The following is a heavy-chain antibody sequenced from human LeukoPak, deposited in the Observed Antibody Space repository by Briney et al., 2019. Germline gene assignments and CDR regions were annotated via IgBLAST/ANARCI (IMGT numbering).Heavy chain of an antibody. V-gene: IGHV3-74*01. CDR1: GFTFSSYW. Sequence: GRSLRLSCAASGFTFSSYWMHWVRQAPGKGLVWVSRIISDGSSATYADSVKGRFTISRDNAKNTLYLQMNSLRAEDTAVYYCARDSYYHPDYWGQGILVTVSS. CDR2: IISDGSSA. J-gene: IGHJ4*02. CDR3: ARDSYYHPDY. D-gene: IGHD3-10*01.